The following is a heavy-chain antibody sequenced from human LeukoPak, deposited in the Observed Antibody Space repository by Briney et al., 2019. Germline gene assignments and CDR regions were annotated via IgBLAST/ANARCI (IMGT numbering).Heavy chain of an antibody. D-gene: IGHD3-22*01. CDR2: ISYDGSNK. Sequence: GGSLRLSCAASGFTFSNYGMHWVRQAPGKGLEWVAVISYDGSNKYYADSMKGRFTISRDNSKNTLYLQMNSLRAEDTAVYYCAKVRYPYDSSGVNDAFDIWGQGTMVTVSS. V-gene: IGHV3-30*18. J-gene: IGHJ3*02. CDR1: GFTFSNYG. CDR3: AKVRYPYDSSGVNDAFDI.